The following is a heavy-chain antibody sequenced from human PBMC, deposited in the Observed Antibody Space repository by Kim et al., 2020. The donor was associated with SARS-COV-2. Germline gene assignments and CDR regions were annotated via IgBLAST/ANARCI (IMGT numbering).Heavy chain of an antibody. CDR3: ARRSILAAAGTNFDY. J-gene: IGHJ4*02. Sequence: QGFTGRFVFSLDTSVSTAYLQISSLKAEDTAVYYCARRSILAAAGTNFDYWGQGTLVTVSS. V-gene: IGHV7-4-1*02. D-gene: IGHD6-13*01.